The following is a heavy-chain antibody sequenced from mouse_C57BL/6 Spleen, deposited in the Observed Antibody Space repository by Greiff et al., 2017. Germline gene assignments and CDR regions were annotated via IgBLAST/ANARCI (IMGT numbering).Heavy chain of an antibody. V-gene: IGHV1-69*01. CDR3: ARSNGNWRYYAMDY. Sequence: QVQLQQPGAELVMPGASVKLSCKASGYTFTSYWMHWVKQRPGQGLEWIGEIDPSDSYTNYHQKFKGKSTLTVDKSSSKAYMQLSSLTSEDSAVYYCARSNGNWRYYAMDYWGQGTSVTVSS. CDR1: GYTFTSYW. J-gene: IGHJ4*01. D-gene: IGHD2-1*01. CDR2: IDPSDSYT.